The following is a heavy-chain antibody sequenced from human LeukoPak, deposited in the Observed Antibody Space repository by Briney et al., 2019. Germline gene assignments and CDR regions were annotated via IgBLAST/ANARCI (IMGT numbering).Heavy chain of an antibody. J-gene: IGHJ4*02. CDR2: ISSSSSYI. D-gene: IGHD3-10*01. V-gene: IGHV3-21*01. Sequence: GGSLRLSCAASGFTFSSYSMNWVRQAPGKGLEWVSSISSSSSYIYYADSVEGRFTISRDNARNSLYLQMNSLRAEDTAVYYCARDMVRGVFTTRTIDYWGQGTLVTVSS. CDR3: ARDMVRGVFTTRTIDY. CDR1: GFTFSSYS.